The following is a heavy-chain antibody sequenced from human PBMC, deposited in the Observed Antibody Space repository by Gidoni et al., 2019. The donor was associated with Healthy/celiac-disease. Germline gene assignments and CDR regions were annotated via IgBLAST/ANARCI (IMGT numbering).Heavy chain of an antibody. Sequence: QVQLVASGGGVVQPGRSLRLSCSASGFTFSSYGMHWVCKAPGKGLEWVAVIWYDGSNKYYADSVKGRFTISRDNSKNTLYLQMNSLRADNTAVYYCARDQNSALGDSSGYYFSPPHFDYWGQGTLVTVSS. V-gene: IGHV3-33*01. J-gene: IGHJ4*02. CDR1: GFTFSSYG. CDR3: ARDQNSALGDSSGYYFSPPHFDY. CDR2: IWYDGSNK. D-gene: IGHD3-22*01.